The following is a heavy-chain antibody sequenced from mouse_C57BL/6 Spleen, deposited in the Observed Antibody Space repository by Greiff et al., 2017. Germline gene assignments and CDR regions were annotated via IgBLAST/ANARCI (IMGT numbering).Heavy chain of an antibody. Sequence: VQLKESVAELVRPGASVKLSCTASGFNIKDDYMHWVKQRPEQGLEWIGWIDPENGDTEYASKFQGKATITADTSSNTAYLQLSSLTSEDTAVYYCTIYDGYYVLAYWGQGTLVTVSA. D-gene: IGHD2-3*01. J-gene: IGHJ3*01. CDR1: GFNIKDDY. CDR3: TIYDGYYVLAY. V-gene: IGHV14-4*01. CDR2: IDPENGDT.